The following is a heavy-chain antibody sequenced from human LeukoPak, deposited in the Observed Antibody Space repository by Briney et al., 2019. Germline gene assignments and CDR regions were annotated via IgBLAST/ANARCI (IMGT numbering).Heavy chain of an antibody. CDR1: GFTFSSYG. CDR3: AKDRGSIVGATFDY. D-gene: IGHD1-26*01. J-gene: IGHJ4*02. CDR2: IRYDGSNK. Sequence: GGSLRLSCAASGFTFSSYGMSWVRQAPGKGLEWVAFIRYDGSNKYYADSVKGRFTISRDNSKNTLYLQMNSLRAEDTAVYYCAKDRGSIVGATFDYWGQGTLVTVSS. V-gene: IGHV3-30*02.